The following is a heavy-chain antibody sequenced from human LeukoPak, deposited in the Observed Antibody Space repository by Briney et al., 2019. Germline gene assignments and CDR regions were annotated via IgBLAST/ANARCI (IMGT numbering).Heavy chain of an antibody. CDR3: ATGPGGYSGYDS. V-gene: IGHV1-24*01. CDR2: LDPEDDET. Sequence: GASVNVSCKVSGYTTLIEVSMYWVRQAPGKGLEWMGGLDPEDDETFYAQSFQGRVTMTEDTSTDTAYMELSSLRSEDTATYYCATGPGGYSGYDSWGQGTLVTVSS. J-gene: IGHJ4*02. CDR1: GYTTLIEVS. D-gene: IGHD5-12*01.